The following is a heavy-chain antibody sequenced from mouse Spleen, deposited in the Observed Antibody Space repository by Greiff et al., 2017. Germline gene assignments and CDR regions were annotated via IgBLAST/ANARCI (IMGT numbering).Heavy chain of an antibody. Sequence: EVKLVESGGDLVKPGGSLKLSCAASGFTFSSYGMSWVRQTPDKRLEWVATISSGGSYTYYPDSVKGRFTISRDNAKNTLYLQMSSLKSEDTAMYYCARPSTMITTDYFDYWGQGTTLTVSS. CDR2: ISSGGSYT. D-gene: IGHD2-4*01. J-gene: IGHJ2*01. V-gene: IGHV5-6*01. CDR3: ARPSTMITTDYFDY. CDR1: GFTFSSYG.